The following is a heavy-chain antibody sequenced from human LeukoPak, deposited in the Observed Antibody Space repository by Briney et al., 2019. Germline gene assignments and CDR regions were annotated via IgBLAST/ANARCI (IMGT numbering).Heavy chain of an antibody. V-gene: IGHV1-69*13. J-gene: IGHJ5*01. D-gene: IGHD1-14*01. CDR2: IIPIFGTA. CDR3: ARDSNHDFYVHAWFDS. CDR1: GGTFSSYA. Sequence: SVKVSCKASGGTFSSYAISWGRQAPGQGLEWMGGIIPIFGTANYAQKFQGRVTITADESTSTAYMELSSLRSEDTAVYYCARDSNHDFYVHAWFDSWGQGTLVTVSS.